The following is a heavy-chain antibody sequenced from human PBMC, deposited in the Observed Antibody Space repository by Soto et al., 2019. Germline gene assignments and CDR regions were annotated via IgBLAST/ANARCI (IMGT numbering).Heavy chain of an antibody. J-gene: IGHJ3*02. Sequence: GGSLRLSCAASGFTVSSNYMSWVRQAPGKGLEWVSVIYSGGSTYYADSVKGRFTISRDNSKNTLYLQMNSLRAEDTAVYYCASTKYISIFGVVSGSDAFDIWGQGTMVTVSS. D-gene: IGHD3-3*01. CDR2: IYSGGST. CDR1: GFTVSSNY. CDR3: ASTKYISIFGVVSGSDAFDI. V-gene: IGHV3-53*01.